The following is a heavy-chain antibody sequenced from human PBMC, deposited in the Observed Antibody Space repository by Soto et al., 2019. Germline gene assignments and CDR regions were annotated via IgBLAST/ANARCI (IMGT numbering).Heavy chain of an antibody. Sequence: SSETQSLTYAVYGGSFSGYYGSWIRQPPGKGLEWIGEINHSGSTNYNPSLKSRVTISVDTSKNQFSLKLSSVTAADTAVYYCARISMGYCSSTSCYGLYYYGMDVWGQGTTVTVSS. J-gene: IGHJ6*02. CDR3: ARISMGYCSSTSCYGLYYYGMDV. CDR1: GGSFSGYY. CDR2: INHSGST. V-gene: IGHV4-34*01. D-gene: IGHD2-2*01.